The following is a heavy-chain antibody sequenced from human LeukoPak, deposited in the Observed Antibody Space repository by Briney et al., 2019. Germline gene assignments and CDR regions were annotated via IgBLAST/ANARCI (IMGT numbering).Heavy chain of an antibody. D-gene: IGHD6-13*01. V-gene: IGHV3-9*01. CDR3: AKGPLTIAAAGPYYFDY. CDR1: GFTFDDYA. J-gene: IGHJ4*02. CDR2: ISWNSGSI. Sequence: PGRSLRLSCAASGFTFDDYAMHWVRQAPGKGLEWVSGISWNSGSIGYADSVKGRFTISRDNAKNSLYLQMNSLRAEDTALYYCAKGPLTIAAAGPYYFDYWGQGTLVTVSS.